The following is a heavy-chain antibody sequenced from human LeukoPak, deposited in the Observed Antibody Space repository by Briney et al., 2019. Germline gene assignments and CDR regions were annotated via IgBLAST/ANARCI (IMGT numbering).Heavy chain of an antibody. CDR3: ARDSPLRRAAAGTVDY. J-gene: IGHJ4*02. V-gene: IGHV3-21*01. Sequence: GASLTFSWTASGLTCSSYRMKWFPQPPEKGLEWVSSISSSSSYIYYADSVKGRFTISRDNAKNTLYLQMNSLRAEDTAVYYCARDSPLRRAAAGTVDYWGQGTLVTVSS. CDR2: ISSSSSYI. CDR1: GLTCSSYR. D-gene: IGHD6-13*01.